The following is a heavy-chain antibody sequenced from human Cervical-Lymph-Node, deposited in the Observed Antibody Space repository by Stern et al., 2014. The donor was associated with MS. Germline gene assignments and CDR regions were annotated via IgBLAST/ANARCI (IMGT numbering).Heavy chain of an antibody. Sequence: VQLVQSGAEVKKPGSSVKVSCKASGGTVSSYAISSVRQAPGQGLEWMGGIIPIFGTANYAQKFQGRVTITADESTSTAYMELSSLRSEDTAVYYCARVEMATIAADYWGQGTLVTVSS. CDR2: IIPIFGTA. J-gene: IGHJ4*02. CDR3: ARVEMATIAADY. CDR1: GGTVSSYA. V-gene: IGHV1-69*01. D-gene: IGHD5-24*01.